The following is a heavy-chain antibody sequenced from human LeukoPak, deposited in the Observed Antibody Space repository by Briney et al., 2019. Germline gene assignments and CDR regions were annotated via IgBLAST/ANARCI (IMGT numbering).Heavy chain of an antibody. CDR2: ISGSGGST. Sequence: GSLRLSCAASGFTFSSYAMSWVRQAPGKGLEWVSAISGSGGSTYYADSVKGRFTISRDNSKNTLHLQMNSLRAEDTAVYYCAKAHDFWSGYSRLNNWFDPWGQGTLVTVSS. CDR1: GFTFSSYA. CDR3: AKAHDFWSGYSRLNNWFDP. V-gene: IGHV3-23*01. D-gene: IGHD3-3*01. J-gene: IGHJ5*02.